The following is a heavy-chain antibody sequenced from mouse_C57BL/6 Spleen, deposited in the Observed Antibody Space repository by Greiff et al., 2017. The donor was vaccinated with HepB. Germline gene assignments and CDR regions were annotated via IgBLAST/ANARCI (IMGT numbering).Heavy chain of an antibody. CDR2: INPGSGGT. J-gene: IGHJ3*01. Sequence: VQLVESGAELVRPGTSVKVSCKASGYAFTNYLIEWVKQRPGQGLEWIGVINPGSGGTNYNEKFKGKATLTADKSSSTAYMQLSSLTSEDSAVYFCARGMYSNYVFAYWGQGTLVTVSA. D-gene: IGHD2-5*01. CDR3: ARGMYSNYVFAY. V-gene: IGHV1-54*01. CDR1: GYAFTNYL.